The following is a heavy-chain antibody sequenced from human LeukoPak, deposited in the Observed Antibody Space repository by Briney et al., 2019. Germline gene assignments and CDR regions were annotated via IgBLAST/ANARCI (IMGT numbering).Heavy chain of an antibody. D-gene: IGHD5-18*01. CDR2: IWYDGSNK. Sequence: GVSLRLSCAASRFTFSSYGMQWHPQAPGNGLEGWVVIWYDGSNKYYADSVKGRFTISRDNSKNTLYLQMNSLRAEDTAVYYCARDRFLDTAMVTFHYWGQGTLVTVSS. CDR1: RFTFSSYG. V-gene: IGHV3-33*01. J-gene: IGHJ4*02. CDR3: ARDRFLDTAMVTFHY.